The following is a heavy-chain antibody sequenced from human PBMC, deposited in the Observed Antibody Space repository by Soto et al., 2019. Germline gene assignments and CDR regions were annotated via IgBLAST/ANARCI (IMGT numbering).Heavy chain of an antibody. CDR3: ARDRLRGYDSSGFYS. CDR2: ISPYNGNT. J-gene: IGHJ4*02. Sequence: GASVKVSCKASGYPFTSYGIGWVRQAPGQGPEWMGWISPYNGNTYYAQKFEDRVTMTTATSTNTVFLELRSLKSDDTAIYYCARDRLRGYDSSGFYSWGQGTMVTVSS. D-gene: IGHD3-22*01. V-gene: IGHV1-18*01. CDR1: GYPFTSYG.